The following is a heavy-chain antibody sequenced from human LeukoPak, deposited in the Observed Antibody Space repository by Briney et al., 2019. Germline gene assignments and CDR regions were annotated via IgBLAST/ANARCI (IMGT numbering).Heavy chain of an antibody. D-gene: IGHD1-14*01. CDR3: VTRVKSTGDY. V-gene: IGHV3-15*01. CDR2: IKTKTEGGTT. CDR1: GFTFSNVW. Sequence: GGSLRLSCEGSGFTFSNVWMNWVRQASGKGLEWIGRIKTKTEGGTTEYAAPMKGRLTISRDDSKNTMYLQMNSLKTEDTALYYCVTRVKSTGDYWGQGTLVTVSS. J-gene: IGHJ4*02.